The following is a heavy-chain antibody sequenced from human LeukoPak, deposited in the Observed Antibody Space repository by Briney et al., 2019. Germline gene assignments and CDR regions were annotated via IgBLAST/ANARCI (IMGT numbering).Heavy chain of an antibody. CDR1: GGSISSYY. Sequence: LETLSLTCTVSGGSISSYYWSWIRQPPGKGLEWIGYIYYSGSTNYNPSLKSRVTISVDTSKNQFSLKLSSVTAADTAVYYCARTTTVSKQWLVQAEYFQHWGQGTLVTVSS. J-gene: IGHJ1*01. CDR2: IYYSGST. V-gene: IGHV4-59*01. CDR3: ARTTTVSKQWLVQAEYFQH. D-gene: IGHD6-19*01.